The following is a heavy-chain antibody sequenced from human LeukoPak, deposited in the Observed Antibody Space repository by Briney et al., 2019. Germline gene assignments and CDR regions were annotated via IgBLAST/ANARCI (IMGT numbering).Heavy chain of an antibody. J-gene: IGHJ4*02. Sequence: SETLSLTCTVSGGSISSSSYYWGWIRQPPGKGLEWIGSIYYSGSTYYNPSLKSRVTISVDTSKNQFSLKLSSVTAADTAVYYCARRTRPIDYWGQGTLVTASS. CDR1: GGSISSSSYY. CDR2: IYYSGST. CDR3: ARRTRPIDY. V-gene: IGHV4-39*01.